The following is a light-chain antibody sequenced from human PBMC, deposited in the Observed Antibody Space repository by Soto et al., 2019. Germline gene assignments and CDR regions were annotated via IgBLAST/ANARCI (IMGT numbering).Light chain of an antibody. V-gene: IGKV3D-15*01. J-gene: IGKJ4*01. CDR1: QSVSRK. Sequence: EIVLTQSPGTLSVSPGESATLSCRASQSVSRKLVWYQQKPGQAPRLLIYGASTRATGIPERFSGSGSGTDFTLTISSLQSEDFAVYYCQQRSNWPLTFGGGTKVDIK. CDR3: QQRSNWPLT. CDR2: GAS.